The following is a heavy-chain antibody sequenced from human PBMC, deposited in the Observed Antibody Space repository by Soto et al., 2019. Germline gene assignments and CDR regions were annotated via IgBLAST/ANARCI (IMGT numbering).Heavy chain of an antibody. CDR2: IIPMFASA. J-gene: IGHJ6*02. CDR3: ARTRLAVRPDFSGDLQTYYYYGLDV. CDR1: GDTFNNYA. D-gene: IGHD6-6*01. Sequence: SVKVYCKASGDTFNNYAVSWVRQAPGQGLQWMGGIIPMFASAKYGQKFQGRVTITADESTSTAYVELSSLRSEDTAVYYCARTRLAVRPDFSGDLQTYYYYGLDVWGQGTTVTVSS. V-gene: IGHV1-69*01.